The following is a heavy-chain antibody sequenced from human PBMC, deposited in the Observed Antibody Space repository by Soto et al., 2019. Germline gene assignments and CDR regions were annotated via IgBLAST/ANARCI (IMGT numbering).Heavy chain of an antibody. D-gene: IGHD2-21*02. Sequence: GESLKISCKGSGYNFTTYWIGWVRQVPGKGLEWMGLIYPGDSDTRYSPSFQGEVTISADKSISAAYLQGSSLEASDTATYYCARQTCGGDCYSPLHFHLWGQWTLGTVSS. CDR3: ARQTCGGDCYSPLHFHL. J-gene: IGHJ1*01. V-gene: IGHV5-51*01. CDR1: GYNFTTYW. CDR2: IYPGDSDT.